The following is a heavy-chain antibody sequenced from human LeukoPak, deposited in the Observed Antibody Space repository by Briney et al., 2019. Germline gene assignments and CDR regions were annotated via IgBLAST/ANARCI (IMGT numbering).Heavy chain of an antibody. Sequence: ASVKVSCKASGYTFTSYYMHWVRQAPGQGLEWMGIINPSGGSTSYAQKFQGRVTMTRDTSASTAYMELSSLRSEDTAVYYCARERAPLLWFGELWDYWGQGTLVTVSS. V-gene: IGHV1-46*01. CDR1: GYTFTSYY. CDR3: ARERAPLLWFGELWDY. CDR2: INPSGGST. J-gene: IGHJ4*02. D-gene: IGHD3-10*01.